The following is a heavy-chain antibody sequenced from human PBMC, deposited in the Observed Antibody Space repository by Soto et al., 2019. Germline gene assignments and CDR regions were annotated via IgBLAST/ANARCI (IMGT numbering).Heavy chain of an antibody. D-gene: IGHD2-2*01. J-gene: IGHJ6*02. CDR2: ISTYNGNT. CDR3: GRDLYQSVFYYGMDV. Sequence: ASVKVSCKASGYTFTSYGISWVRQAPGQGLEWMGWISTYNGNTNYAQKLQGRVTMTADTSTSTAYMELRSLRSDDTAVYYCGRDLYQSVFYYGMDVWGQGTTVTVSS. CDR1: GYTFTSYG. V-gene: IGHV1-18*01.